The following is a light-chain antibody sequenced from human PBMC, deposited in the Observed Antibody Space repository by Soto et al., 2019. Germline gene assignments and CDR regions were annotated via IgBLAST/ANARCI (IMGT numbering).Light chain of an antibody. Sequence: IVLTQSPGTLSLSPGERATLSCRASQSVSSSYLAWYQQKPGQAPRLLIYGASSRATGIPDRFSGSGSGTDFTLTISRLEPEDFAVYYCQQYASSITFGQGTRLEIK. J-gene: IGKJ5*01. CDR3: QQYASSIT. V-gene: IGKV3-20*01. CDR1: QSVSSSY. CDR2: GAS.